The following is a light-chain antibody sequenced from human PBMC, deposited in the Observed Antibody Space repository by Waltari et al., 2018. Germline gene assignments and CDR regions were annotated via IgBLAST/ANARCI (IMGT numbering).Light chain of an antibody. Sequence: QSALTQPPSASGSPGPSVTISCPGTRIYVGRYNQVSWYQQHPGKAPKLIIFEINKRPSGVPDRFSGSKSGNTASLTVSGLQAEDEADYYCSSYAGNNIVIFGGGTKLTVL. CDR1: RIYVGRYNQ. V-gene: IGLV2-8*01. CDR2: EIN. J-gene: IGLJ2*01. CDR3: SSYAGNNIVI.